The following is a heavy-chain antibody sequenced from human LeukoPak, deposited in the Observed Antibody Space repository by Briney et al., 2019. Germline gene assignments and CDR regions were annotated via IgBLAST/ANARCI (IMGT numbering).Heavy chain of an antibody. V-gene: IGHV3-7*01. J-gene: IGHJ4*02. CDR1: GFTFSSYW. D-gene: IGHD1-7*01. CDR2: IKQDGSEK. CDR3: AGAASGTGTSHFDY. Sequence: GGSLRLSCAASGFTFSSYWMSWVRQAPGKGLEWVANIKQDGSEKYYVDSVKGRFTISRDNAKNSLYLQMNSLRAEDTAVYYCAGAASGTGTSHFDYWGEGTLVTDSS.